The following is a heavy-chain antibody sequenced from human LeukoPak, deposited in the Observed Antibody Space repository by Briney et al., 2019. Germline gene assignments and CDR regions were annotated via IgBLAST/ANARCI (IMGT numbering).Heavy chain of an antibody. CDR2: ISSSSTYM. Sequence: GGSLRLSCAASGFTFSSYSFNWVRQAPGKGLEWVSSISSSSTYMYYADSVRGRFTISRDNAKNSLYLQMNSLRAEDTAVYFCSRGEDIVATKYYFDCWGQGTLVTVSS. CDR3: SRGEDIVATKYYFDC. CDR1: GFTFSSYS. J-gene: IGHJ4*02. V-gene: IGHV3-21*01. D-gene: IGHD5-12*01.